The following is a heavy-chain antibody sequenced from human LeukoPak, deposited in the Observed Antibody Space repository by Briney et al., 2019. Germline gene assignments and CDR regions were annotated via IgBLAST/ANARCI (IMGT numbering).Heavy chain of an antibody. CDR3: ARRSARSDTVVVPAAMPDNWFDP. D-gene: IGHD2-2*01. V-gene: IGHV4-34*01. CDR1: GGSFSGYY. J-gene: IGHJ5*02. Sequence: SETLSLTCAVYGGSFSGYYWSWIRQPPGKGLEWIGEINHSGSTNYNPSLKSRVTISVDTSKNQFSLKLSSVTAADTAVYYCARRSARSDTVVVPAAMPDNWFDPWGQGTLVTVSS. CDR2: INHSGST.